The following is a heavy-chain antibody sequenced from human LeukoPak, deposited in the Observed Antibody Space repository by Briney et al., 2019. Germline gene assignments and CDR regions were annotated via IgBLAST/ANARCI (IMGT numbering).Heavy chain of an antibody. CDR3: AKDRRFIQLCP. Sequence: GGSLRLSCAASGFTFSSYAMSWVRQAPGKGLEWVSAISGSGGSTYYADSVKGRSTISRDNSKNTLYLQMNSLRAEDTAVYYCAKDRRFIQLCPWGQGTLVTVSS. V-gene: IGHV3-23*01. D-gene: IGHD5-18*01. CDR1: GFTFSSYA. CDR2: ISGSGGST. J-gene: IGHJ5*02.